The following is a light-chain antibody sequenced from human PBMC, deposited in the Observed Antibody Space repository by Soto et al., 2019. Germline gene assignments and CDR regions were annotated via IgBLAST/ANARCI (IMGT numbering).Light chain of an antibody. Sequence: DIVMTQSPDSLAVSLGERATINCKSSQSVLYSSNNKNYLAWYQHKPGQPPKLLIYWASTRESGVPDRFSGSGSGTDFTLTISSLQAKDVAVYYCQQYYSIPLTFGGGTKVEIK. CDR1: QSVLYSSNNKNY. CDR2: WAS. J-gene: IGKJ4*01. V-gene: IGKV4-1*01. CDR3: QQYYSIPLT.